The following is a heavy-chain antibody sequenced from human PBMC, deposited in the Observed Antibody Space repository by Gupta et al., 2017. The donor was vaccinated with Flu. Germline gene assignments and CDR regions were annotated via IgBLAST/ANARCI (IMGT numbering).Heavy chain of an antibody. J-gene: IGHJ4*02. V-gene: IGHV3-23*01. CDR1: GLTFSDYA. D-gene: IGHD6-13*01. CDR2: VGAGGDRT. Sequence: EVQLLESGGALVQPGGSLRLSCAASGLTFSDYAMNWVSQAPGKGLEWVSTVGAGGDRTYYADSVMGRFTISRDNSKNTVYLQMNSLRGDDTAVYYCAKDRSGNPAIDYWGQGTLVTVSA. CDR3: AKDRSGNPAIDY.